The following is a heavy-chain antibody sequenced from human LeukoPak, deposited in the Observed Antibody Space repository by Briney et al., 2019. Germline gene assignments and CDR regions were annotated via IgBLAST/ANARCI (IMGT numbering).Heavy chain of an antibody. J-gene: IGHJ4*02. Sequence: GWSLTLSCAASGFPVRMVAVSWVRQAPGKGVERVSSIISRGCVTYYADSVNGRFTISRDNSKNTVYLQMDSLRAEDSAVYYCAKNAGYSYGLYYFDYWGQGTLVTVSS. CDR2: IISRGCVT. D-gene: IGHD5-18*01. CDR3: AKNAGYSYGLYYFDY. V-gene: IGHV3-23*01. CDR1: GFPVRMVA.